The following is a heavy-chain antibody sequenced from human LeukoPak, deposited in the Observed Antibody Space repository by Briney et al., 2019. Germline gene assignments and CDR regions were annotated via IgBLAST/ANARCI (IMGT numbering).Heavy chain of an antibody. Sequence: GDSLKISCKGPEYDLANYWIGWVGQTPGRGLEWMGIAHPATSIIHYGPSFQGQVTISFDRSLSTAYLQWTSLKASDSGMYFCARRKFYDTYLDPWGRGTLVTVSS. V-gene: IGHV5-51*01. D-gene: IGHD2/OR15-2a*01. CDR2: AHPATSII. CDR3: ARRKFYDTYLDP. J-gene: IGHJ5*02. CDR1: EYDLANYW.